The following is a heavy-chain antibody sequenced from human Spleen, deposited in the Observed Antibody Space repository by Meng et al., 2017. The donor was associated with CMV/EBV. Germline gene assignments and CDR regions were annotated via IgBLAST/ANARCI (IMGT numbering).Heavy chain of an antibody. V-gene: IGHV3-23*01. CDR1: GFTFSSYA. D-gene: IGHD3-3*01. CDR2: ISGSGGST. CDR3: AKIITIFGGAFDI. Sequence: GESLKISCAASGFTFSSYAMSWVRQAPGKGLEWVSAISGSGGSTYYADSVKGRFTISRDNSKNTLYLQMNSLRAEDTAVYYSAKIITIFGGAFDIWGQGTMVTVSS. J-gene: IGHJ3*02.